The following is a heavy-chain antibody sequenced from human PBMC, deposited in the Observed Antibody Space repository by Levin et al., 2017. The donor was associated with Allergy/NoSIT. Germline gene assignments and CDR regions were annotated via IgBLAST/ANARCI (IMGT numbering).Heavy chain of an antibody. CDR3: ARGKGIGYGYSSGWYEGFFDY. Sequence: GGSLRLSCAASGFTFSSYAMHWVRQAPGKGLEWVAVISYDGSNKYYADSVKGRFTISRDNSKNTLYLQMNSLRAEDTAVYYCARGKGIGYGYSSGWYEGFFDYWGQGTLVTVSS. J-gene: IGHJ4*02. CDR1: GFTFSSYA. CDR2: ISYDGSNK. D-gene: IGHD6-19*01. V-gene: IGHV3-30*04.